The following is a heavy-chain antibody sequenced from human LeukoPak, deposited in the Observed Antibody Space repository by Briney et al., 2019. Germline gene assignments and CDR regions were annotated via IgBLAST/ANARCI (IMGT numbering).Heavy chain of an antibody. V-gene: IGHV3-64D*09. CDR3: VSLVARKVAASGEDY. CDR2: ISSIGGGT. CDR1: GFTLRSYS. D-gene: IGHD6-13*01. J-gene: IGHJ4*02. Sequence: GGSLRLSCSASGFTLRSYSMHWVRRAPGKGLEYVSSISSIGGGTYYADSVKGRFTIFRDNSKNTLHLQMSSLRAEDTAVYYCVSLVARKVAASGEDYWGQGTLVTVSS.